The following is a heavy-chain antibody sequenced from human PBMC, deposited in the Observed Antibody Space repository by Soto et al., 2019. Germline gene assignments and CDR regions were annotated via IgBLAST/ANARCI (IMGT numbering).Heavy chain of an antibody. D-gene: IGHD6-6*01. Sequence: SETLSLTCTVSGGSISSSSYYWGWIRQPPGKGLEWIGSIYYSGSTYYNPSLKSRVTISVDTSKNQFSLKLSSVTAADTAVYYCARSYSSSWGYYYYYYMDVWGKGTTVTVSS. V-gene: IGHV4-39*01. CDR1: GGSISSSSYY. CDR2: IYYSGST. CDR3: ARSYSSSWGYYYYYYMDV. J-gene: IGHJ6*03.